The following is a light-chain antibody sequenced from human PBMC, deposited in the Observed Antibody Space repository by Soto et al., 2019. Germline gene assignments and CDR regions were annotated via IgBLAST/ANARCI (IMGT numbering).Light chain of an antibody. V-gene: IGLV2-8*01. Sequence: QSALPQPPSASGSPGQSVTISCTGTSSDVGGYNYVSWFQQHPGKAPKVIIYGVANRPSGVPDRFSGSKSGNTASLTVSGLQAEDEADYYCSSYAGSNNFVFGTGTKVTVL. CDR1: SSDVGGYNY. CDR2: GVA. CDR3: SSYAGSNNFV. J-gene: IGLJ1*01.